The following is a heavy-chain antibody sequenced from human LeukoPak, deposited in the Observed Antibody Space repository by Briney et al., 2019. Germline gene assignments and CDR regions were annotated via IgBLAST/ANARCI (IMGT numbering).Heavy chain of an antibody. V-gene: IGHV4-39*07. CDR1: GGSISSSSYY. Sequence: PSETLSLTCTVSGGSISSSSYYWGWIRQPPGKGLEWIGSIYYSGSTYYNPSLKSRVTMSVDTSKNQFSLKLSSVTAADTAVYYCARAEGYDILTGPDNWFDPWGQGTLVTVSS. J-gene: IGHJ5*02. CDR3: ARAEGYDILTGPDNWFDP. CDR2: IYYSGST. D-gene: IGHD3-9*01.